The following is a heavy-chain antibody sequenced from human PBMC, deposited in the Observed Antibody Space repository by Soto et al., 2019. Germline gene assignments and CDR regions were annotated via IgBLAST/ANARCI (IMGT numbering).Heavy chain of an antibody. CDR1: GFTFSTYA. CDR2: ITDSGSST. V-gene: IGHV3-23*01. CDR3: AKAAGSSSSGGS. J-gene: IGHJ5*02. Sequence: DVQLLESGGGLVQPGASLRLSCAASGFTFSTYAMSWVRQAPGQGLEWVSSITDSGSSTNYADSVKGRFTISRDNSKNTLFLQMNTLRAEDTAVYYCAKAAGSSSSGGSWGQGTLVTVSS. D-gene: IGHD6-13*01.